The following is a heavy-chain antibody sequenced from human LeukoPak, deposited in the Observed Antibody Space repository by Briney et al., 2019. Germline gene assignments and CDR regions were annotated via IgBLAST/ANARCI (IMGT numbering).Heavy chain of an antibody. D-gene: IGHD2-2*01. J-gene: IGHJ3*02. CDR3: ARMDCSSTSCYDFDAFDI. Sequence: SETLSLTCTVSGGSISSYYWSWIRQPPGKGLEWIGYIYYSGSTNYNPSLKSRVTISVDTSKNQFSLKLSSVTAADTAVYYCARMDCSSTSCYDFDAFDIWGQGTMVAVSS. V-gene: IGHV4-59*08. CDR2: IYYSGST. CDR1: GGSISSYY.